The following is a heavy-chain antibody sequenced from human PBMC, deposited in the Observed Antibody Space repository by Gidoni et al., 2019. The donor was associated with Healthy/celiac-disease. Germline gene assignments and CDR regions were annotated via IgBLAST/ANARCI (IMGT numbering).Heavy chain of an antibody. CDR2: IWYDGSNK. CDR3: ARDRGNWNVLDY. J-gene: IGHJ4*02. CDR1: GFTFSSYG. V-gene: IGHV3-33*01. D-gene: IGHD1-20*01. Sequence: QVQLVESGGGVVQPGRSLRLSCAASGFTFSSYGMHWVRPAPGKGLEWVAVIWYDGSNKYYADSVKGRFTISRDNSKNTLYLQMNSLRAEDTAVYYCARDRGNWNVLDYWGQGTLVTVSS.